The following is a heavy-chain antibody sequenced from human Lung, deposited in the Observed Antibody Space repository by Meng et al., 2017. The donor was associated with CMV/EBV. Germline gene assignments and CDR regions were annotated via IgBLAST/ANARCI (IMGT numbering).Heavy chain of an antibody. J-gene: IGHJ6*02. CDR3: ASLGYCSSTSCPFYYYYGMDV. D-gene: IGHD2-2*01. CDR2: IIPILGIA. Sequence: SXXVSXKASGGTFSSYAISWVRQAPGQGLEWMGGIIPILGIANYAQKFQGRVTITADKSTSTAYMELSSLRSEDTAVYYCASLGYCSSTSCPFYYYYGMDVWXQGTXVTVSS. CDR1: GGTFSSYA. V-gene: IGHV1-69*10.